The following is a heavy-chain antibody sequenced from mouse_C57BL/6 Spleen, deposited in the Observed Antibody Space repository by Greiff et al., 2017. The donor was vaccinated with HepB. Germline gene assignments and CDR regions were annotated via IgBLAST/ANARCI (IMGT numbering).Heavy chain of an antibody. CDR3: ARAIYYYGSSYHYYAMDY. Sequence: QVTLKVSGPGILQSSQTLSLTCSFSGFSLSTSGMGVSWIRQPSGKGLEWLAHIYWDDDKRYNPSLKSRLTISKDTSRNQVFLKITSVDTADTATYYCARAIYYYGSSYHYYAMDYWGQGTSVTVSS. CDR2: IYWDDDK. D-gene: IGHD1-1*01. CDR1: GFSLSTSGMG. J-gene: IGHJ4*01. V-gene: IGHV8-12*01.